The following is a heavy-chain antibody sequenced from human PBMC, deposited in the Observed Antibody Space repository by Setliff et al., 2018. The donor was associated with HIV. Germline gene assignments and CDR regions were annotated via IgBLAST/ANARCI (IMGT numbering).Heavy chain of an antibody. V-gene: IGHV4-34*01. CDR2: INHSGST. Sequence: LSLTCTVSGASMGRHYWSWIRQPPGKGLEWIGEINHSGSTNYNPSLKSRVTISVDTSKNQISLRLNSLTAADTAVYYCAKDLGRYDSSDPNAFDIWGQGTMVTVSS. CDR1: GASMGRHY. D-gene: IGHD3-22*01. J-gene: IGHJ3*02. CDR3: AKDLGRYDSSDPNAFDI.